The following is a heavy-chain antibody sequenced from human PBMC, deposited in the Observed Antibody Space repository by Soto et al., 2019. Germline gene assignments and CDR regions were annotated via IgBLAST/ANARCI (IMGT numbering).Heavy chain of an antibody. V-gene: IGHV3-30-3*01. Sequence: GGSLRLSCAASGFTFSSYAMHWVRQAPGKGLEWVAVISYDGSNKYYADSVKGRFTISRDNSKNTLYLQMNSLRAEDTAMYYCARGGDNWNYLPSLYYYYYGMDVWGQGTTVTVSS. J-gene: IGHJ6*02. CDR1: GFTFSSYA. CDR2: ISYDGSNK. CDR3: ARGGDNWNYLPSLYYYYYGMDV. D-gene: IGHD1-7*01.